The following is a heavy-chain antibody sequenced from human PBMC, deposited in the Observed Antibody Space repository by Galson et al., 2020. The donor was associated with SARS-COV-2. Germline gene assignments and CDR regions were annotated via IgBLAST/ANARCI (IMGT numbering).Heavy chain of an antibody. D-gene: IGHD6-13*01. J-gene: IGHJ3*02. CDR1: GFTFSSYA. CDR3: ARGVPDSSSWSGDAFDI. Sequence: GGSLRLSCAASGFTFSSYAMHWVRQAPGKGPEWVAVISYDGSNKYYADSVKDRFTISRDNSKNTLYLQMNSLRAEDTAVYYCARGVPDSSSWSGDAFDIWGQGTMVTVSS. CDR2: ISYDGSNK. V-gene: IGHV3-30*01.